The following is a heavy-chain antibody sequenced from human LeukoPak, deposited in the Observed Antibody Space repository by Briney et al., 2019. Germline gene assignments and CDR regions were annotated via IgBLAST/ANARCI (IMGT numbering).Heavy chain of an antibody. D-gene: IGHD3-16*01. CDR2: VNTAGSST. J-gene: IGHJ4*02. CDR1: GFTFSTYW. CDR3: VGGMGGHFDY. V-gene: IGHV3-74*01. Sequence: SGGSLRLSCAASGFTFSTYWMHWVRRAPEKGLVWVSRVNTAGSSTSYADSVKGRFTISRDNAKNTLYLQMNSLRAEDTAMYYCVGGMGGHFDYWGQGTLVTVSS.